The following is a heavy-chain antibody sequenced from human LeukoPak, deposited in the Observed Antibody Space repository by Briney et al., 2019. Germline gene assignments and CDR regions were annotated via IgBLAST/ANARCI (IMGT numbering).Heavy chain of an antibody. V-gene: IGHV3-48*04. Sequence: PGGSLRLSCAASGFTFSSYSMNWVRQAPGKGLEWVSYISSSSSTIYYADSVKGRFTISRDNAKNSLYLQMNSLRAEETAVYYCARGLTTTPNWFDPWGQGTLVTVSS. D-gene: IGHD4-17*01. J-gene: IGHJ5*02. CDR1: GFTFSSYS. CDR2: ISSSSSTI. CDR3: ARGLTTTPNWFDP.